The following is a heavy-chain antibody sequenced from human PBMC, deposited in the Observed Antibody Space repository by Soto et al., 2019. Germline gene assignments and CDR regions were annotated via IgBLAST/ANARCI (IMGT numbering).Heavy chain of an antibody. CDR2: ISYDGSNK. V-gene: IGHV3-30-3*01. CDR1: GFTFSSYT. J-gene: IGHJ4*02. D-gene: IGHD2-2*01. Sequence: PGGSLRLSCAASGFTFSSYTMHWVRQAPGKGLEWVAVISYDGSNKYYADSVKGRFTISRDNSKNTLYLQMNSLRAEDTAVYYCARDPPPVWVVPAAMPAVDYWGQGTLVTVSS. CDR3: ARDPPPVWVVPAAMPAVDY.